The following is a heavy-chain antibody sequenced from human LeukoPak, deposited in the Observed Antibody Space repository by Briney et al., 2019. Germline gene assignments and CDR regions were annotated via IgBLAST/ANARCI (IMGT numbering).Heavy chain of an antibody. Sequence: SETLSLTCTVSGYSISNGYYWGWIRQPPGKGLEWIGSIYHSGSTYYHPSLKSRVTISVDTSKNQFSLKVSSVTAADTAVYYCARAFYSSSWNHKEDFFDFWGQGTLVTVSS. J-gene: IGHJ4*02. CDR2: IYHSGST. V-gene: IGHV4-38-2*02. D-gene: IGHD6-13*01. CDR3: ARAFYSSSWNHKEDFFDF. CDR1: GYSISNGYY.